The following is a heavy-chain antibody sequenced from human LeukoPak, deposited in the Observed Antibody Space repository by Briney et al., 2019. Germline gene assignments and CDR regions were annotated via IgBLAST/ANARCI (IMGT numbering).Heavy chain of an antibody. CDR3: AKEASYCSGGSCYGRGGLDY. D-gene: IGHD2-15*01. CDR1: GFTFSSYG. CDR2: ISYDGSNK. J-gene: IGHJ4*02. Sequence: GGSLRLSCAASGFTFSSYGMHWVRQAPGKGLEWVAVISYDGSNKYYADSVKGRFTISRDNSKNTLYLQMNSLRAEDTALFYCAKEASYCSGGSCYGRGGLDYWGQGTLVSVSS. V-gene: IGHV3-30*18.